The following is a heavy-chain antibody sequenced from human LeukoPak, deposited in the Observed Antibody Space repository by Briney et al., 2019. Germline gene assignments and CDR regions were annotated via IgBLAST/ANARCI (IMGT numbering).Heavy chain of an antibody. CDR1: GFTFSSYS. Sequence: GGSLRLSCAASGFTFSSYSVKWVRQAPGKGLEWVSYIISSSSTIYYADSVKGRFTISRDNAKNSLYLQMNSLRAEDAAVYYCARDGSGDYGGQGTRVTVSS. D-gene: IGHD7-27*01. CDR2: IISSSSTI. J-gene: IGHJ4*02. CDR3: ARDGSGDY. V-gene: IGHV3-48*01.